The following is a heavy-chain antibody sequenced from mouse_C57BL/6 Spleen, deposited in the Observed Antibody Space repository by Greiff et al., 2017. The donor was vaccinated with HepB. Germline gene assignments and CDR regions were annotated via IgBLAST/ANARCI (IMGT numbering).Heavy chain of an antibody. CDR2: ISSGGDYI. CDR1: GFTFSSYA. Sequence: EVKLMESGEGLVKPGGSLKLSCAASGFTFSSYAMSWVRQTPEKRLEWVAYISSGGDYIYYADTVKGRFTISRDNARDTLYLQMSSLKSEDTAMYYCTRDPQLRGLQYYAMDHWGQGTSVTVSS. V-gene: IGHV5-9-1*02. J-gene: IGHJ4*01. D-gene: IGHD1-1*01. CDR3: TRDPQLRGLQYYAMDH.